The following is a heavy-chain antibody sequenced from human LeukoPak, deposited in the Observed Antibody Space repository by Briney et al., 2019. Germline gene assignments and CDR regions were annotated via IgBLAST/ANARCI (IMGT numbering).Heavy chain of an antibody. CDR1: GFTFSSYS. CDR2: ISSSSSYI. Sequence: GGSLSLSCAASGFTFSSYSMNWVRQAPGKGLEWVSSISSSSSYIYYADSVNGRFTISRDNAKNSLYLQMNSLRAEDTAVYYCALGYGDYVSLNYWGQGTLVTVSS. CDR3: ALGYGDYVSLNY. J-gene: IGHJ4*02. D-gene: IGHD4-17*01. V-gene: IGHV3-21*01.